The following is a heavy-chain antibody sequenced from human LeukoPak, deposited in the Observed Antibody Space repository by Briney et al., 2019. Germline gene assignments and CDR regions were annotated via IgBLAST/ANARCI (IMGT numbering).Heavy chain of an antibody. CDR2: ISGSGGST. D-gene: IGHD3-9*01. V-gene: IGHV3-23*01. CDR1: GFTFSSYA. J-gene: IGHJ3*02. Sequence: GGSLRLSCAASGFTFSSYAMSWVRQAPGKGLEWVSAISGSGGSTYYADSVKGRFTISRDNSKNTLYLQMNSRRAEDTAVYYCAKDDILTGYYKNAFDIWGQGTMVTVSS. CDR3: AKDDILTGYYKNAFDI.